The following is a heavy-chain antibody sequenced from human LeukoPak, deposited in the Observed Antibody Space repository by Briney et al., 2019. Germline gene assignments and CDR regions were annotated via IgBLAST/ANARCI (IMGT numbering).Heavy chain of an antibody. CDR1: GYTFTSYA. J-gene: IGHJ4*02. D-gene: IGHD2-2*01. CDR2: INAGNGNT. Sequence: ASVKASCKASGYTFTSYAMHWVRQAPGQRLEWMGWINAGNGNTKYSQKFQGRVTITRDTSASTAYMELSSLRSEDTAVYYCAGGDCSSTSCYGDFDYWGQGTLVTVSS. CDR3: AGGDCSSTSCYGDFDY. V-gene: IGHV1-3*01.